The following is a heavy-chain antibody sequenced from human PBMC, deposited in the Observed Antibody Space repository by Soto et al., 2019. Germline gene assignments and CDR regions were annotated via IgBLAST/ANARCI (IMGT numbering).Heavy chain of an antibody. CDR3: ARGTYFHDSGGYPRCYFDN. V-gene: IGHV3-23*01. CDR1: GFNFRIYA. D-gene: IGHD3-22*01. Sequence: LRLSCAASGFNFRIYAMNWVRQAPEKGLEWVSAISGGGGSTNYADSVKGRFTISRDNSKNTVFLQMNGLRVEDTAIYYCARGTYFHDSGGYPRCYFDNWGQGTLVTVSS. J-gene: IGHJ4*02. CDR2: ISGGGGST.